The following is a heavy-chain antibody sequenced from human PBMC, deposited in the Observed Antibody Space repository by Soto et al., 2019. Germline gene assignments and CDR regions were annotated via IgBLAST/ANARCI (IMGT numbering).Heavy chain of an antibody. CDR3: AKATYDFWSGSYYYYYGMDV. CDR1: GFTFSSYA. CDR2: ISGSGGST. Sequence: EVQLLESGGGLVQPGGSLRLSCAASGFTFSSYAMSWVRQAPGKGLEWVSGISGSGGSTYYADSVKGRFTISRDNSKNPLYLKMNSLRAEDTAVYYCAKATYDFWSGSYYYYYGMDVWGQGTTVTVSS. V-gene: IGHV3-23*01. D-gene: IGHD3-3*01. J-gene: IGHJ6*02.